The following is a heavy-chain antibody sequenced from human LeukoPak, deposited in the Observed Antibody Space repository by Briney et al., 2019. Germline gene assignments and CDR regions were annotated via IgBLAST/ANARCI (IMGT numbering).Heavy chain of an antibody. V-gene: IGHV4-34*01. CDR2: INHSGST. CDR1: GGSFSGYY. J-gene: IGHJ4*02. CDR3: ARRRGSY. Sequence: QPSETLSLTCAVYGGSFSGYYWSWIRQPPGKGLEWIGEINHSGSTNYNPSLKSRVTISVDTSKNQFSLKLSSVTAADTAVYYCARRRGSYWGQGTLVTVSS. D-gene: IGHD1-26*01.